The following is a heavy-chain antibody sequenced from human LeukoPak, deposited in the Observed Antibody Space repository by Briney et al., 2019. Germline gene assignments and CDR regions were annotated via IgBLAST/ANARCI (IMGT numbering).Heavy chain of an antibody. D-gene: IGHD3-22*01. Sequence: ASVKVSCKASGYTFTGYYMHWVRQAPGQGLEWMGWTNPNSGGTNYAQKFQGRVTMTRDTSISTAYMELSRLRSDDTAVYYCARGALITKLPGKEGYWGQGTLVTVSS. V-gene: IGHV1-2*02. CDR2: TNPNSGGT. J-gene: IGHJ4*02. CDR1: GYTFTGYY. CDR3: ARGALITKLPGKEGY.